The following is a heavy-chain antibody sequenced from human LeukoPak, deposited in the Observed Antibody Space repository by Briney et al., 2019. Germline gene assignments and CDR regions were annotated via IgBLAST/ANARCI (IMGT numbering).Heavy chain of an antibody. D-gene: IGHD5-12*01. CDR1: GFTVTSDY. CDR2: ISSGGNT. Sequence: GGSLRLSCAASGFTVTSDYMTWVRQASGKGLEWVSVISSGGNTYYADSVKGRFTISRDNSKNTVYLQMNGLRAEDTAVYYCAREVRGYYFDYWGQGTLVTASS. CDR3: AREVRGYYFDY. V-gene: IGHV3-53*01. J-gene: IGHJ4*02.